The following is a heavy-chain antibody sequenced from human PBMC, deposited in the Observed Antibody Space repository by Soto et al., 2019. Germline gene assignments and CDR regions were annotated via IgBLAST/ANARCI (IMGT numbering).Heavy chain of an antibody. CDR3: ARALDYGSGSYSPSHWFDP. CDR1: GGSISSGGYY. V-gene: IGHV4-31*03. CDR2: IYYSGRT. D-gene: IGHD3-10*01. J-gene: IGHJ5*02. Sequence: QVQLQESGPGLVKPSQTLSLTCTVSGGSISSGGYYWSWIRQHPGKGLEWIGYIYYSGRTYYNPSLKSRGTISVDTSKNQFSLKLSSVTAADTAVYYCARALDYGSGSYSPSHWFDPWGQGTLVTVSS.